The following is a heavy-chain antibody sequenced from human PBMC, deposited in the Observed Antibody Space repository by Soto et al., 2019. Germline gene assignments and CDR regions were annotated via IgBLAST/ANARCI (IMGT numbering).Heavy chain of an antibody. CDR2: TYYRSKWYN. Sequence: SQTLSLTGAISGDSVASNSATWNWIRQSPSRGLEWLGGTYYRSKWYNDYAVSVKSRITINPDTSKNQFSLQLKSVTHEDTAVYYCARHSYIVAVPADIDSPYGTDVPGPAT. V-gene: IGHV6-1*01. CDR1: GDSVASNSAT. CDR3: ARHSYIVAVPADIDSPYGTDV. D-gene: IGHD2-2*01. J-gene: IGHJ6*02.